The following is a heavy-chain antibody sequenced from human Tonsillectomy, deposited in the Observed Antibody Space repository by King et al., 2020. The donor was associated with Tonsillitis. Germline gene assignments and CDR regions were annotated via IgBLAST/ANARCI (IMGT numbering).Heavy chain of an antibody. V-gene: IGHV3-73*01. CDR1: GFTFSGSA. CDR2: VRSKANNYAT. J-gene: IGHJ3*01. CDR3: TTYSENREIIITVAFDV. Sequence: VQLVESGGGLVQPGGSLKLSCAASGFTFSGSAMHWVRQASGKGLEWVGRVRSKANNYATAYAASVKGRFTISRDDSKNTAYMQMNSLKTEDTAVYYCTTYSENREIIITVAFDVWGQGTMVTVSS. D-gene: IGHD3-10*01.